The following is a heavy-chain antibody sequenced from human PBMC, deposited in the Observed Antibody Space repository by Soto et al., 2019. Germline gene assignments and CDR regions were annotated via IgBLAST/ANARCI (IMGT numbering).Heavy chain of an antibody. CDR3: TREPRASSTGTGDH. CDR1: GFTFTTYW. V-gene: IGHV3-74*01. Sequence: GGSLRLSCAASGFTFTTYWRHWVRQVPGEGLVWVSRINGDGSSTTYADPVKGRFTISRDNAKNTLYLQMNSLRAEDTAVYYCTREPRASSTGTGDHWGQGTLVTVSS. CDR2: INGDGSST. J-gene: IGHJ4*02. D-gene: IGHD1-1*01.